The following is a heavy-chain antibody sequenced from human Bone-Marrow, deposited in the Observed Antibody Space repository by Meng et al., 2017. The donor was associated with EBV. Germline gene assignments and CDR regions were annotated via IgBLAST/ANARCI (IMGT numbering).Heavy chain of an antibody. D-gene: IGHD1-1*01. CDR2: IHWDDEK. J-gene: IGHJ4*02. V-gene: IGHV2-5*02. CDR3: ARRLRYNNWIFDF. CDR1: GFSLTSGVG. Sequence: QITLNESGPTLVKLTQTLTLTCTFSGFSLTSGVGVGCIRQPPGKALEWLALIHWDDEKRYSPSLESRLTITKDTSKNEVVLTMTNMDPVDTATYYCARRLRYNNWIFDFWGPGTLVTVSS.